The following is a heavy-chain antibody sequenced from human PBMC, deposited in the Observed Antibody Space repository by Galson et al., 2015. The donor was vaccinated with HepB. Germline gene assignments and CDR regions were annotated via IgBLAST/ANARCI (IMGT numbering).Heavy chain of an antibody. V-gene: IGHV1-69*02. J-gene: IGHJ3*02. D-gene: IGHD4-17*01. CDR1: GGTFSSYT. CDR3: ARGAATTVTHDGTDAFDI. Sequence: SVKVSCKASGGTFSSYTISWVRQAPGQGLEWMGRIIPILGIANYAQKFQGRVTITADKSTSTAYMELSSLRSEDTAVYYCARGAATTVTHDGTDAFDIWGQGTMVTVSS. CDR2: IIPILGIA.